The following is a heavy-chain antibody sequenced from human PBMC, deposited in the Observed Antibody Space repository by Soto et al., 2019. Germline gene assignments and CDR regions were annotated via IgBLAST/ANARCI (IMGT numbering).Heavy chain of an antibody. D-gene: IGHD3-3*01. J-gene: IGHJ4*02. Sequence: VQLVESGGGVVQPGRSRRVSCSASGFTFSNFVMHWVRQGPGKGLEWVAVISYDGSQKHYADSVKGRFTISRDNSNKTLFLHMNSLRAEDTAVYYCAAMHYNFWSGSVDYWGQGIQVTVSS. CDR1: GFTFSNFV. V-gene: IGHV3-30-3*01. CDR2: ISYDGSQK. CDR3: AAMHYNFWSGSVDY.